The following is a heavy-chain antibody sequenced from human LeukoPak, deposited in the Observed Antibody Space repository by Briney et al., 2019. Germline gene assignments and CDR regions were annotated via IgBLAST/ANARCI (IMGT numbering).Heavy chain of an antibody. Sequence: GGSLGLSCAASGFTVSSNYMSWVRQAPGKGLEWVSVIYSGGSTYYADSVKGRFTISRDNSKNTLSLQMNSLTSEDTAVYYCAREKTRYGLDYWGQGTLVTVSS. J-gene: IGHJ4*02. CDR3: AREKTRYGLDY. D-gene: IGHD5-18*01. CDR2: IYSGGST. CDR1: GFTVSSNY. V-gene: IGHV3-66*02.